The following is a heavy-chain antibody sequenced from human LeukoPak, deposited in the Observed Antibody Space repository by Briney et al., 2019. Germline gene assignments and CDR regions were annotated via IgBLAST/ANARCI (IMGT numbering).Heavy chain of an antibody. Sequence: TGGSLRLSCAASGFTFSSYAMHWVRQAPGKGLEWVAVISYDGSNKYYADSVKGRFTISRDNSKNTLYLQMNSLRAEDTAIYYCVKGVLGYSVPFLDSWGQGALVTVSS. CDR2: ISYDGSNK. J-gene: IGHJ4*02. CDR3: VKGVLGYSVPFLDS. D-gene: IGHD3-10*02. CDR1: GFTFSSYA. V-gene: IGHV3-30*04.